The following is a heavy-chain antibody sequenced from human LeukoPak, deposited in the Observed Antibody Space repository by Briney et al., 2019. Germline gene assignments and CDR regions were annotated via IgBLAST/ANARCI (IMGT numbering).Heavy chain of an antibody. Sequence: GGSLRLSCAASGFTFSSYAMHWVRQAPGKGLEYVSAISSNGGSTYYANSVKGRFTISRDNSKNTLCLQMGSLRAEDMAVYYCARVGALVVPAACWYFDLWGRGTLVTVSS. CDR1: GFTFSSYA. V-gene: IGHV3-64*01. CDR3: ARVGALVVPAACWYFDL. CDR2: ISSNGGST. D-gene: IGHD2-2*01. J-gene: IGHJ2*01.